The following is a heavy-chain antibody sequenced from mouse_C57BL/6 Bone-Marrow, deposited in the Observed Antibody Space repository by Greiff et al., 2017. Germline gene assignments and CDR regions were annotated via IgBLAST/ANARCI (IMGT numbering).Heavy chain of an antibody. V-gene: IGHV14-4*01. Sequence: EVQLQESGAELVRPGASVKLSCTASGFNIKDDYMHWVKQRPEQGLEWIGWIDPENGDTEYASKFQGKATITADTSSNTAYLQLSSQTSEDTAVYYCTTDYAGYPLFAYWGQGTLVTVSA. CDR3: TTDYAGYPLFAY. J-gene: IGHJ3*01. CDR1: GFNIKDDY. CDR2: IDPENGDT. D-gene: IGHD2-3*01.